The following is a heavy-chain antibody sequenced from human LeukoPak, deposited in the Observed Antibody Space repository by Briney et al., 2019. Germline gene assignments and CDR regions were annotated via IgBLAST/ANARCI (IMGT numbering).Heavy chain of an antibody. D-gene: IGHD3-10*01. CDR3: ARDPDGSGSYYALYGMDV. Sequence: TGGSLRLSCAASGFTFSSYSMNWVRQAPGKGLEWVSSICSSSSYIYYADSVKGRFTISRDNAKNSLYLQMNSLRAEDTAVYYCARDPDGSGSYYALYGMDVWGQGSTVTVSS. CDR1: GFTFSSYS. J-gene: IGHJ6*02. CDR2: ICSSSSYI. V-gene: IGHV3-21*01.